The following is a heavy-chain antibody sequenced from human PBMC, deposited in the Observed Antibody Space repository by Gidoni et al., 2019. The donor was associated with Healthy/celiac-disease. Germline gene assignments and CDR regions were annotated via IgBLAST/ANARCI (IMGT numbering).Heavy chain of an antibody. D-gene: IGHD3-22*01. V-gene: IGHV1-69*01. CDR2: IIPIFGTA. CDR1: GDTFSSYA. J-gene: IGHJ3*02. Sequence: QVQLVQSGAEVKKPGSSVKVSCNASGDTFSSYALSWVRQAPGQGLEWMGGIIPIFGTANYAQKFQGRVTITADESTSTAYMELSSLRSEDTAVYYCARDETSVRYYYDSSGYHPDAFDIWGQGTMVTVSS. CDR3: ARDETSVRYYYDSSGYHPDAFDI.